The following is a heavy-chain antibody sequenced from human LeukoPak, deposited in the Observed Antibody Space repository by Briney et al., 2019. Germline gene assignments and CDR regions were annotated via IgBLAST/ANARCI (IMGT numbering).Heavy chain of an antibody. D-gene: IGHD4-23*01. Sequence: GGSLRLSCAASGFTFSSYAMSWVRQAPGEGLEWVSAISGSGARTYYVDSVKGRFTISRDNSKNTLYLQMNSLRAEDTAVYYCARGSYGGNYFDSWGQGTLVTVSS. CDR3: ARGSYGGNYFDS. J-gene: IGHJ4*02. V-gene: IGHV3-23*01. CDR1: GFTFSSYA. CDR2: ISGSGART.